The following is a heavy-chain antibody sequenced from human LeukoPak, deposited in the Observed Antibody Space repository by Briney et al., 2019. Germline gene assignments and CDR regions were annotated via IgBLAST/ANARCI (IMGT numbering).Heavy chain of an antibody. CDR1: GDSITRSYYY. D-gene: IGHD3-22*01. Sequence: PSETLSLTCIVSGDSITRSYYYWDWIRQPPGKGLEWIGSIYYSGSTYYNPSLKSRVTIFVDTVKNQFSLNLTSVTAADTAVYYRARVTGYMIEDYFDYWGQGTLVTVSS. V-gene: IGHV4-39*07. CDR3: ARVTGYMIEDYFDY. CDR2: IYYSGST. J-gene: IGHJ4*02.